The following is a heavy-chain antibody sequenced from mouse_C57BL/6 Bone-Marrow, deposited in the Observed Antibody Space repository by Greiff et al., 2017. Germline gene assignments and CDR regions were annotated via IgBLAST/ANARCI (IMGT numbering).Heavy chain of an antibody. CDR3: ARDDGYYFYYAMDY. D-gene: IGHD2-3*01. V-gene: IGHV1-78*01. J-gene: IGHJ4*01. Sequence: QVQLKQSDAELVKPGASVKISCKVSGYTFTDHTIHWMKQRPEQGLEWIGYIYPRDGSTKYNEKFKDKATLTADKSSSTAYMQLSSLTSEDSAVYYCARDDGYYFYYAMDYWGQGTSVTVSS. CDR2: IYPRDGST. CDR1: GYTFTDHT.